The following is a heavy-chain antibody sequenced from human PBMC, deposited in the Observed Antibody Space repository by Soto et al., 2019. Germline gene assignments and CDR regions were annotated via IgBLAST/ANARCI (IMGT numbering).Heavy chain of an antibody. CDR3: ARDDYGDYYYYGMDV. CDR1: GYTHTSNG. CDR2: ISAYNGNT. J-gene: IGHJ6*02. Sequence: AVKVCCEASGYTHTSNGISWVWHERRQGLEWMGWISAYNGNTNYAQKLQGRVTMTTATSTSTAYMELRSLRSDDTAVYYCARDDYGDYYYYGMDVWGQGTTVTASS. V-gene: IGHV1-18*01. D-gene: IGHD4-17*01.